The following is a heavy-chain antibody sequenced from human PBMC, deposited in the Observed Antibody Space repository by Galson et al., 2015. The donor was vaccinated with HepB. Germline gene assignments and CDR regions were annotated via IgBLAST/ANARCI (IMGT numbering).Heavy chain of an antibody. Sequence: QSGAEVKKPGESLRISCKGSGYSFTSYWISWVRQMPGKGLEWMGRIDPSDSYTNYSPSFQGHVTISADKSISTAYLQWSSLKASDTAMYYCARLLRDYDSSGYMDYWGQGTLVTVSS. CDR1: GYSFTSYW. J-gene: IGHJ4*02. CDR2: IDPSDSYT. D-gene: IGHD3-22*01. V-gene: IGHV5-10-1*01. CDR3: ARLLRDYDSSGYMDY.